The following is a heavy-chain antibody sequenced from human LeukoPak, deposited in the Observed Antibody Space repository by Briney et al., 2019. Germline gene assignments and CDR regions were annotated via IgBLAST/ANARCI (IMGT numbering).Heavy chain of an antibody. CDR1: GFTFSSHW. CDR3: ARDATRGGDNDY. V-gene: IGHV3-74*01. J-gene: IGHJ4*02. Sequence: PGGSLRLSCAASGFTFSSHWMHWVRQAPGKGLVWVSRINSDGSSISYADSVKGRLTISRDNAKNSLYLQMNSLRAEDTAVYYCARDATRGGDNDYWGQGTRVIVSS. CDR2: INSDGSSI. D-gene: IGHD2-21*02.